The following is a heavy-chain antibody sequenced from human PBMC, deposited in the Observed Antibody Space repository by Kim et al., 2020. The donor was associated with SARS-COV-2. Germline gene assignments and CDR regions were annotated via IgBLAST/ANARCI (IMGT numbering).Heavy chain of an antibody. Sequence: SQTLSLTCAISGDSVSSNSAAWNWIRQSPSRGLEWLGRTYYRSKWYNDYAVSVKSRITINPDTSKNQFSLQLNSVTPEDTAVYYCARDLSRAVAGIFGYGVWFDPWGQGTLVTVSS. V-gene: IGHV6-1*01. D-gene: IGHD6-19*01. CDR2: TYYRSKWYN. J-gene: IGHJ5*02. CDR1: GDSVSSNSAA. CDR3: ARDLSRAVAGIFGYGVWFDP.